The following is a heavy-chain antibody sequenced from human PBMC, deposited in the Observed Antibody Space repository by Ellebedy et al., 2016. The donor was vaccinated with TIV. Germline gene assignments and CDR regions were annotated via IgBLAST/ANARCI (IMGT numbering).Heavy chain of an antibody. CDR2: ISSGAGT. J-gene: IGHJ4*02. V-gene: IGHV3-23*01. CDR1: GFTFSSYA. D-gene: IGHD6-13*01. Sequence: GESLKISCAASGFTFSSYAKPWVRQAPVKGLEWVSCISSGAGTYYADSVKVRFTISRDNSKNTVYLQMKRLRAEDTAVYYCARDAIGVAAHDYWGQGTLVTVSS. CDR3: ARDAIGVAAHDY.